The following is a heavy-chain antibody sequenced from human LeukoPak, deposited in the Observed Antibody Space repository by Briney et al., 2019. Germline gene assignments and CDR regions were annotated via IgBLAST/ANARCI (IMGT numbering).Heavy chain of an antibody. CDR1: GGSISSSSYY. Sequence: SETLSLTCTVSGGSISSSSYYWGWIRPPPGKGLEWIGNIYSSGNTYYNASLKSRVTIYIDTSKNQFSLNLSSVTAADTAVYYCAKSGGSGLIDYWGQGTLVTVSS. V-gene: IGHV4-39*01. D-gene: IGHD1-26*01. CDR3: AKSGGSGLIDY. CDR2: IYSSGNT. J-gene: IGHJ4*02.